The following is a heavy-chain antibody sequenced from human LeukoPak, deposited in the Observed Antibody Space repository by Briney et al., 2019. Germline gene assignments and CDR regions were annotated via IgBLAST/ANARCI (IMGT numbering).Heavy chain of an antibody. Sequence: GGSLRLSCAASGFTFSSYAMHWVRQAPGKGLEWVAVISYDGSNKYYADSVKGRFTISRDNSKNTLYLQMNSLRAEDTAVYYCASLGVDCSSTSCLDYWGQGTLVTVSS. CDR2: ISYDGSNK. V-gene: IGHV3-30-3*01. J-gene: IGHJ4*02. CDR1: GFTFSSYA. D-gene: IGHD2-2*01. CDR3: ASLGVDCSSTSCLDY.